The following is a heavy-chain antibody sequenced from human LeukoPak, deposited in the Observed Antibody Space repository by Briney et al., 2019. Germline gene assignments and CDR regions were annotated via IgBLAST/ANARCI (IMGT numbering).Heavy chain of an antibody. V-gene: IGHV3-53*01. CDR1: GFTFSSYS. CDR3: ARVGSSYNWFDP. Sequence: GGSLRLSCAASGFTFSSYSMNWVRQAPGKGLEWVSVIYSGGSTYYADSVKGRFTISRDNSKNTLYLQMNSLRAEDTAVYYCARVGSSYNWFDPWGQGTLVTVSS. J-gene: IGHJ5*02. CDR2: IYSGGST. D-gene: IGHD2-15*01.